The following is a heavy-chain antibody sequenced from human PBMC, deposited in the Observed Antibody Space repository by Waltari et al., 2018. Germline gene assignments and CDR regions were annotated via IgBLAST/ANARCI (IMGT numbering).Heavy chain of an antibody. Sequence: QVQLQESGPGLVKLSETLSLTCTVSGGSIRRHYWRWIRQPPGTGLEWIGYIYYSGSTNYNPSLKSRVTISVDTSKNQFSLKLSSVTAADTAVYYCARDRSPSMVRGVIIHAFDIWGQGTMVTVSS. CDR2: IYYSGST. D-gene: IGHD3-10*01. CDR3: ARDRSPSMVRGVIIHAFDI. V-gene: IGHV4-59*11. J-gene: IGHJ3*02. CDR1: GGSIRRHY.